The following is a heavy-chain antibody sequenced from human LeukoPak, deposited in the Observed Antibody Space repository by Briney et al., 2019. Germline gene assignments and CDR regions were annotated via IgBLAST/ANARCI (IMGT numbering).Heavy chain of an antibody. Sequence: SGGSLRLSCAASGFTFSSYGMHWVRQAPGKGLEWVAVISYDGSNKYYADSVKGRFTISRDNSKNTLYLQMNSLRAEDTAVYYCAKERGLYGDYAFVDYWGQGTLVTVSS. CDR2: ISYDGSNK. D-gene: IGHD4-17*01. CDR1: GFTFSSYG. CDR3: AKERGLYGDYAFVDY. V-gene: IGHV3-30*18. J-gene: IGHJ4*02.